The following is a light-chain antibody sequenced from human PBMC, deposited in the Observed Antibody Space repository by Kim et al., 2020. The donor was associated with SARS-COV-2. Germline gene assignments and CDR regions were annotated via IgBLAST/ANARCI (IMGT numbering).Light chain of an antibody. CDR2: SDS. V-gene: IGLV3-21*04. CDR3: QVWDSSSDYPVV. CDR1: NIGSKS. Sequence: SYELTQPPSVSVAPGKTARITCGGNNIGSKSMHWYQQKPGQAPVLVIYSDSDRPSGIPERFSGSNSGNTATLTISRVEAGDEADYYWQVWDSSSDYPVVF. J-gene: IGLJ3*02.